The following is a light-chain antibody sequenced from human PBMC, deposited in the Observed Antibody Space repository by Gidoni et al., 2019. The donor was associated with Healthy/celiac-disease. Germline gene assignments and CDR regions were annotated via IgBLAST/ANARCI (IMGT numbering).Light chain of an antibody. J-gene: IGKJ2*01. CDR3: QQYGSSPPYT. CDR2: GAS. Sequence: EIVLTQSPGTLSLSPGERATLSCRASQSVSSRYLAWYQQKPGQASRLLLYGASSRATGIPDRFSGSGSWTDFTLPISRLEPEDFAVYYCQQYGSSPPYTFGQGTKLEIK. V-gene: IGKV3-20*01. CDR1: QSVSSRY.